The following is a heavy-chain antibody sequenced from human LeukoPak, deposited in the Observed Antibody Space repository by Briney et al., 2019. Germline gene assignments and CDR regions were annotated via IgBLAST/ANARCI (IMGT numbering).Heavy chain of an antibody. J-gene: IGHJ5*02. CDR3: ARDRGDNWKYSIWAYLDP. CDR1: GDSVSSYY. Sequence: SETLSLTCTVSGDSVSSYYYYWIRIRARPGQELIRLIYISGTPTYHPSLKSRVTMSVDTSKNQFSLKLSSVTAADTAVYYCARDRGDNWKYSIWAYLDPWGQGTPVTVSS. D-gene: IGHD1-20*01. CDR2: IYISGTP. V-gene: IGHV4-4*07.